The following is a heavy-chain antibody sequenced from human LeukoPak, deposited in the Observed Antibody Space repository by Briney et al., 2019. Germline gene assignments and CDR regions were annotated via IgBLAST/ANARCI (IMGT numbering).Heavy chain of an antibody. V-gene: IGHV4-61*02. Sequence: SETLSLTCTLSGGSISSGSYYWSWIRQPAGKGLEWIGRIYTSGSTTYNSSLKSRVTISLDTSQNHFSLRLSSVTAADTAVYYCARDREVGATGYYFDYWGQGTLVTVSS. CDR2: IYTSGST. D-gene: IGHD1-26*01. J-gene: IGHJ4*02. CDR1: GGSISSGSYY. CDR3: ARDREVGATGYYFDY.